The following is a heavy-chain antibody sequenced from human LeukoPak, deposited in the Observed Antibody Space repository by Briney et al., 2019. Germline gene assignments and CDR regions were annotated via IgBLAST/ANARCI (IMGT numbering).Heavy chain of an antibody. CDR3: ARGEGLWFGELPPPFDY. CDR2: INHSGST. V-gene: IGHV4-34*01. CDR1: GGSFSGYY. J-gene: IGHJ4*02. Sequence: SETLSLTCAVYGGSFSGYYWSWIRQPPGKGLEWIGEINHSGSTNYNPSLKSRVTISVDTSKNQFSLKLSSVTAADTAVYYCARGEGLWFGELPPPFDYWGQGTLVTVSS. D-gene: IGHD3-10*01.